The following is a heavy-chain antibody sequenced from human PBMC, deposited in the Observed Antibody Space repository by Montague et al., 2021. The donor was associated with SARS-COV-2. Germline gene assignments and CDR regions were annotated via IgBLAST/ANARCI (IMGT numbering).Heavy chain of an antibody. J-gene: IGHJ4*02. V-gene: IGHV4-39*07. CDR1: GGSIISSTYY. CDR2: MYFRGSI. D-gene: IGHD4-23*01. CDR3: ARGGALATVGYDY. Sequence: SETLSLTCTVSGGSIISSTYYWGWLRQPPGMGLEWIGNMYFRGSIYYNSSLKGRVTISVDTSKNQFSLKVTTVTAADTAVYYCARGGALATVGYDYWGPGTLLTASS.